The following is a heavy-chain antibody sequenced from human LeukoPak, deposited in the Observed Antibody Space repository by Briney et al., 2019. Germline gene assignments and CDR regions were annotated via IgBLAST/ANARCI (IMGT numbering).Heavy chain of an antibody. CDR3: ATLYCGAASCPDYYYYGMAV. V-gene: IGHV4-30-4*01. J-gene: IGHJ6*02. CDR2: IYYSGRT. CDR1: SGSISSGDYY. Sequence: PSQTLSLTCTVSSGSISSGDYYWGWIRQSPGKGLEWIGYIYYSGRTYYNPSLKSRVTMSVATSKNQFSPRLSSVTAADTAVYYCATLYCGAASCPDYYYYGMAVCGQGTTAT. D-gene: IGHD2-21*01.